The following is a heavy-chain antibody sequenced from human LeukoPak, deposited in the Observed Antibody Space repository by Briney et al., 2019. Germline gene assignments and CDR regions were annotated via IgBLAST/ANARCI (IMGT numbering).Heavy chain of an antibody. Sequence: PSETLSLTCTVSGGSISSGGYYWSWIRQHPGKGLEWIGYIYYSGSTYYNPSLKSRVTISVDTSKNQFSLKLSSVTAADTAVYYCARCGIAAAGGYFDYWGQGTLVTVSS. D-gene: IGHD6-13*01. V-gene: IGHV4-31*03. J-gene: IGHJ4*02. CDR2: IYYSGST. CDR1: GGSISSGGYY. CDR3: ARCGIAAAGGYFDY.